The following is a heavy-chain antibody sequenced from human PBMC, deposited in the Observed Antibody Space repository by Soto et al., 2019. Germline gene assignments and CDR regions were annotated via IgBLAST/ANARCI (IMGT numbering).Heavy chain of an antibody. J-gene: IGHJ4*02. CDR2: IKKKANSYTT. V-gene: IGHV3-72*01. CDR3: ARRGSYRPFDY. Sequence: EVQLVESGGGLVQPGGSLRLSCAASGFTFSDHYMDWVRQAPGKGLEWVGRIKKKANSYTTEYAASVKGRFTISRDDSQNSLYLQMNSLKTEDTAVYYCARRGSYRPFDYWGQGTLVTVSS. D-gene: IGHD1-26*01. CDR1: GFTFSDHY.